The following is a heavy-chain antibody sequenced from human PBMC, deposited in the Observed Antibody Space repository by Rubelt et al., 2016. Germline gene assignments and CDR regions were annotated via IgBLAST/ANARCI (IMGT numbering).Heavy chain of an antibody. CDR3: ARVSYYYDSSGFPDAFDI. Sequence: QVQLQESGPGLVKPSETLSLTCTVSGGSISSYYWSWIRQPPGKGLEWIGYIYYSGSTNYNPSLKSRVTISVDTSKNQFSLKLSSVTAADTAVYYCARVSYYYDSSGFPDAFDIWGQGTMVTVSS. CDR1: GGSISSYY. J-gene: IGHJ3*02. CDR2: IYYSGST. D-gene: IGHD3-22*01. V-gene: IGHV4-59*08.